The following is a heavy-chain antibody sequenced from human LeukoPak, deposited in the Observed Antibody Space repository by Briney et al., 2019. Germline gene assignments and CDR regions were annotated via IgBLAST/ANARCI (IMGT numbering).Heavy chain of an antibody. J-gene: IGHJ4*02. CDR2: IRADGATT. CDR3: ARDNTGSYEY. D-gene: IGHD1-26*01. Sequence: GGSLRLSCAASGFTFGDYDMHWVRQAPGKGLEWASLIRADGATTRYTDSVKGRFTISRDNSKDSLYLQMNSLRTEDTALYYCARDNTGSYEYWGQGTLVTVSP. V-gene: IGHV3-43*02. CDR1: GFTFGDYD.